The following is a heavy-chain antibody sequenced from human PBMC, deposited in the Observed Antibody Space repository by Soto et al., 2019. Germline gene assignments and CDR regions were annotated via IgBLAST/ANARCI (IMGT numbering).Heavy chain of an antibody. J-gene: IGHJ6*02. CDR1: GFTFSNAW. CDR3: TTDPDIVVVPAAIVGADYYYGMDV. CDR2: IKSKTDGGTT. V-gene: IGHV3-15*01. D-gene: IGHD2-2*02. Sequence: GVLRLSCAASGFTFSNAWMSWVRQAPGKGLEWVGRIKSKTDGGTTDYAAPVKGRFTISRDDSKNTLYLQMNSLKTEDTAVYYCTTDPDIVVVPAAIVGADYYYGMDVWGQGTTVTVSS.